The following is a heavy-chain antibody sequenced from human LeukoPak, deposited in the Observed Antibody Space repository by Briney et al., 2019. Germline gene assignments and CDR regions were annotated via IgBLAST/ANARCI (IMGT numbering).Heavy chain of an antibody. D-gene: IGHD4-23*01. CDR1: GGSISSGDYY. CDR3: ARESGRGLRWYFDY. V-gene: IGHV4-30-4*01. Sequence: SQTLSLTCTVSGGSISSGDYYWSWIRQPPGKGLEWIGYIYYSGSTYYNPSLKSRVTISVDTSKNQFSLKLSSVTAADTAVYYCARESGRGLRWYFDYCGQGTLVTVSS. CDR2: IYYSGST. J-gene: IGHJ4*02.